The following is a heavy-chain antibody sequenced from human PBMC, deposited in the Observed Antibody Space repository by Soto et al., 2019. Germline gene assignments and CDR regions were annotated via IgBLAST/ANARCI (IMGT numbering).Heavy chain of an antibody. D-gene: IGHD6-19*01. CDR3: ARGQWLAFDY. CDR1: GGSISSTNW. Sequence: QVQLQESGPGLVKPSGTLSLTCAVSGGSISSTNWWSWVRQPPGKGLEWIGEIYHSGSTNSNPSLKSRVTRSVDKSKNQFSLILNSVTAADTAVYYCARGQWLAFDYWGQGTLVTVSS. V-gene: IGHV4-4*02. J-gene: IGHJ4*02. CDR2: IYHSGST.